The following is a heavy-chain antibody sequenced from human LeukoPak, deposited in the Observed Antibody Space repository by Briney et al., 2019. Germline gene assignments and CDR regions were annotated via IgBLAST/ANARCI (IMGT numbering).Heavy chain of an antibody. V-gene: IGHV1-18*01. Sequence: ASVKVSCKASGYTFTSYGISWVRQAPGQGLEWMGWISAYNGNTNYAQKLQGRVTMTTDTSTSTAYLQWSSLKASDTAMYYCARGSGSYFDYWGQGILVTVSS. D-gene: IGHD1-26*01. CDR3: ARGSGSYFDY. CDR2: ISAYNGNT. CDR1: GYTFTSYG. J-gene: IGHJ4*02.